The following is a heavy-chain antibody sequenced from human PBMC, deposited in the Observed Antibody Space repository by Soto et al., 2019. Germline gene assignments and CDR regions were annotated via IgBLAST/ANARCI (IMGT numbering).Heavy chain of an antibody. V-gene: IGHV3-74*01. CDR1: GYTFSSYW. J-gene: IGHJ4*02. D-gene: IGHD2-8*01. CDR2: VKGDGSST. Sequence: GGSLRLSCAASGYTFSSYWMHWVRQAPGKGLVWVSRVKGDGSSTSYADPVKGRFTISRDNAKNTVHLQMDSLRAEDTAVYDCARVMANLPWYFDYWGQGPLVTVAS. CDR3: ARVMANLPWYFDY.